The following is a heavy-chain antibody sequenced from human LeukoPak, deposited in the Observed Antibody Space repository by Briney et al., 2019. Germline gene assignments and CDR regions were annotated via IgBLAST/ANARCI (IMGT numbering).Heavy chain of an antibody. D-gene: IGHD3-16*02. CDR1: GGSISSSSYY. Sequence: SETLSLTCTVSGGSISSSSYYWSWIRQPAGKGLEWIGRIYISGSTNYNPSLKSRVTISVDTSKNQFSLKLSSVTAADTAVYYCARGPPYYDYVWGSYRPFDYWGQGTLVTVSS. V-gene: IGHV4-61*02. CDR3: ARGPPYYDYVWGSYRPFDY. J-gene: IGHJ4*02. CDR2: IYISGST.